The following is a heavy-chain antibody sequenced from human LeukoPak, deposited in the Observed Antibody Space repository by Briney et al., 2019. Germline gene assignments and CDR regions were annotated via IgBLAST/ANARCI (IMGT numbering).Heavy chain of an antibody. CDR3: ARVPTGSYDY. J-gene: IGHJ4*02. Sequence: ASVKVSCKASGGTFSGYAISWVRQAPGQGLEWMGWINPNSGGTHYAQNFQGRVTLTRDTSISTAFMELSGMRSDDTAVYYCARVPTGSYDYWGQGTLVTVSS. CDR2: INPNSGGT. D-gene: IGHD1-26*01. V-gene: IGHV1-2*02. CDR1: GGTFSGYA.